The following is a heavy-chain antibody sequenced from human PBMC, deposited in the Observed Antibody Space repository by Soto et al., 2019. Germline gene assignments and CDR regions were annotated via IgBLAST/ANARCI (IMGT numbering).Heavy chain of an antibody. CDR2: IYYSGTT. J-gene: IGHJ3*02. V-gene: IGHV4-59*01. CDR3: ARDRRYSYGPPSAFQI. D-gene: IGHD5-18*01. CDR1: GDSISSYY. Sequence: QVQLQESGPGLVKPSETLSLTCTVSGDSISSYYWSWIRQPPGKGLEWIGYIYYSGTTNYNPSLKSRSTRSVDTSKNQFSLKLRSATAADTAVYYCARDRRYSYGPPSAFQIWGQGTRVTVSS.